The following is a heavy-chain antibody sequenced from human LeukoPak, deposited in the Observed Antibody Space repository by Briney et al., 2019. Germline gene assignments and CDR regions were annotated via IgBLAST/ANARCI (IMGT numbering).Heavy chain of an antibody. J-gene: IGHJ5*02. CDR1: GAAIGSHY. V-gene: IGHV4-59*08. CDR2: ISNSGST. CDR3: ARGNHRDGDFGCWFDP. Sequence: SETLSLTCTVSGAAIGSHYWSWIRQPPGKGLEWVGYISNSGSTNSNPSLKSRVTVSVDTSKNQFSLKVTSVTAADTAVYYCARGNHRDGDFGCWFDPWGQGTLVTVSS. D-gene: IGHD4-17*01.